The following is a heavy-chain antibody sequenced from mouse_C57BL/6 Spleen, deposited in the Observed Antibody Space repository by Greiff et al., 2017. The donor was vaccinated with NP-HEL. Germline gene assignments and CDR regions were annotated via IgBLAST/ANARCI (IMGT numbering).Heavy chain of an antibody. CDR2: IYPRDGGT. Sequence: VQLQQPGPELVKPGASVKLSCKASGYTFTSSWMHWVKQRPGQGLEWIGNIYPRDGGTNYNGKFKSKATLTVDKSSSTAYMQLSSPSSEDSAVYYGAREVWFSTVVATSAMDYWGQGTSVTVSS. D-gene: IGHD1-1*01. CDR3: AREVWFSTVVATSAMDY. CDR1: GYTFTSSW. V-gene: IGHV1-53*01. J-gene: IGHJ4*01.